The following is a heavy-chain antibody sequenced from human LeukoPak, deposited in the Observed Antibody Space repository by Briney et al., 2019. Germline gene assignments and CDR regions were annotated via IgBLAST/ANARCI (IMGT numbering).Heavy chain of an antibody. CDR2: IIPIFGTA. Sequence: ASVKVSCKASGGTFSSYAISWVRQAPGQGLEWMGGIIPIFGTANYAQKFQGRVTITTDESTSTAYMELSSLRSEDTAVYYCAREVHRGSYYYYYMDVWGKGTTVTVSS. CDR3: AREVHRGSYYYYYMDV. CDR1: GGTFSSYA. J-gene: IGHJ6*03. D-gene: IGHD1-1*01. V-gene: IGHV1-69*05.